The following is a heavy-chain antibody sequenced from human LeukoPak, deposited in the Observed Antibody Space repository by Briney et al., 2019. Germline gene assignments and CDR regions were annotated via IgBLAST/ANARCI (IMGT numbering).Heavy chain of an antibody. D-gene: IGHD1-26*01. CDR3: ARGRGSSARLGYYFDYIDG. Sequence: ASVKVSCKASGYTFTSYGIHWVRQAPGQGLEWMGWINTNTGNPTYAQGFTGRFVFSLEASISTSYLQISSLKAEDTAVYYCARGRGSSARLGYYFDYIDGWGKGTTVTVSS. J-gene: IGHJ6*03. CDR2: INTNTGNP. V-gene: IGHV7-4-1*02. CDR1: GYTFTSYG.